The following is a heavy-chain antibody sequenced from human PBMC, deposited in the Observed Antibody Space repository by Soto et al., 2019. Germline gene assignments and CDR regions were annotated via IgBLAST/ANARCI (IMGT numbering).Heavy chain of an antibody. Sequence: SETLSLTCTVSGGSISSSSYYWGWIRQPPGKGLEWIGSIYYGGSTYYNPSLKSRVTISVDTSKNQFSLKLSSVTAADTAVYYCARGIAVAGNGMYYYYGMDVWGQGTTVTVSS. CDR1: GGSISSSSYY. V-gene: IGHV4-39*01. CDR2: IYYGGST. CDR3: ARGIAVAGNGMYYYYGMDV. J-gene: IGHJ6*02. D-gene: IGHD6-19*01.